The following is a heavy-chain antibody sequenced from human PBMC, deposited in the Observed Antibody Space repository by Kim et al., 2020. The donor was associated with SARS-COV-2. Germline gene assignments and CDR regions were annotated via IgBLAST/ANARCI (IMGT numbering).Heavy chain of an antibody. D-gene: IGHD3-10*01. V-gene: IGHV4-34*01. CDR3: AREFITMVRGVTKSYNYYG. CDR2: INHSGST. J-gene: IGHJ6*01. CDR1: GGSFSGYY. Sequence: SETLSLTCAVYGGSFSGYYWSWIRQPPGKGLEWIGEINHSGSTNYNPSLKSRVTISVDTYKNKFSLKLSSVTAADTAVYYCAREFITMVRGVTKSYNYYG.